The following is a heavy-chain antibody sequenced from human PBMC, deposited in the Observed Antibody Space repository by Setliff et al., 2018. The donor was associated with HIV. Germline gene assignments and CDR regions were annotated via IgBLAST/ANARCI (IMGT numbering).Heavy chain of an antibody. V-gene: IGHV7-4-1*02. J-gene: IGHJ6*03. Sequence: ASVKVSCKAFGYTLTRYSLNWVRQAPGQGLEWLGWINTNTWDPTYAQAFTGRLVFSLDTALSTAYLEISDLKAEDSAVYYCARVSSEYYDIWTGEYHYMDVWGTGTTVTVSS. D-gene: IGHD3-9*01. CDR1: GYTLTRYS. CDR3: ARVSSEYYDIWTGEYHYMDV. CDR2: INTNTWDP.